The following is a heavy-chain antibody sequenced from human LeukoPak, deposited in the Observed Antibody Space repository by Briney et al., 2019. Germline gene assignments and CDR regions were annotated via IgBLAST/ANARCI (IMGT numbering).Heavy chain of an antibody. CDR1: GGSISSYY. CDR2: IYYSGST. D-gene: IGHD5-18*01. V-gene: IGHV4-59*12. CDR3: ARRGYSYGYSY. Sequence: SETLSLTCTVSGGSISSYYWSWIRQPPGKGLEWIGYIYYSGSTNYNPSLKSRVTISVDTSKNQFSLKLSSVTAADTAVYYCARRGYSYGYSYWGQGTLVAVSS. J-gene: IGHJ4*02.